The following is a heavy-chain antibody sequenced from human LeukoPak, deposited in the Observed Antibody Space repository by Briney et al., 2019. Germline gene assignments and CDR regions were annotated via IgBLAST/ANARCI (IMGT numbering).Heavy chain of an antibody. CDR1: GFSFTSYW. D-gene: IGHD6-25*01. CDR2: INTDGSST. J-gene: IGHJ4*02. CDR3: ARDSSGVWNS. V-gene: IGHV3-74*01. Sequence: GGSLRLSCAASGFSFTSYWMHWVRQAPGKGLVWVSHINTDGSSTTYADSVKGRFSISRDNAKNTLYLQMNSLRVEDTAVYYCARDSSGVWNSWGQGTLVTVSS.